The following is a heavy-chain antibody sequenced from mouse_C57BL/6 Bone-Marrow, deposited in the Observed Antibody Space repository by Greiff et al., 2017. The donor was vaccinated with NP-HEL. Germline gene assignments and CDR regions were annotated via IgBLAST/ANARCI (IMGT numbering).Heavy chain of an antibody. CDR1: GYAFSSSW. Sequence: QVQLQQSGPELVKPGASVKISCKASGYAFSSSWMNWVKQRPGKGLEWIGRIYPGDGDTNYNGKFKGKATLTADKSSSTAYMQLSSLTSEDSAVYFCLYYYGSSYWYFDVWGTGTTVTVSS. CDR2: IYPGDGDT. CDR3: LYYYGSSYWYFDV. V-gene: IGHV1-82*01. D-gene: IGHD1-1*01. J-gene: IGHJ1*03.